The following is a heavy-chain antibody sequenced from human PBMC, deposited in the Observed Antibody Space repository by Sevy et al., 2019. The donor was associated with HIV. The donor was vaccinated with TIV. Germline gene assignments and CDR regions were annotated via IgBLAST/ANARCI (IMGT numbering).Heavy chain of an antibody. D-gene: IGHD3-22*01. CDR3: AKGAMIVVVMMHYFDD. J-gene: IGHJ4*02. CDR2: ISGTGGST. V-gene: IGHV3-23*01. CDR1: GFTFSSYA. Sequence: GGSLRLSCAASGFTFSSYAMSWVRQAPGKGLEWVSAISGTGGSTYYADSVKGRFTISRDNSKNTLYLQMNSLRAEDTAVYYCAKGAMIVVVMMHYFDDWGQGTLVTVSS.